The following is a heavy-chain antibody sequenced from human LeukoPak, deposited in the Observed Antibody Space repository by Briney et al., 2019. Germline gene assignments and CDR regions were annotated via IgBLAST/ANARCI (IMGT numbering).Heavy chain of an antibody. Sequence: GGSLRLSCAVSRITFRNACISWVRQAPGKGLEWVARIRSKTEGETKEYAASVKGRFTISRDDSRSRLYLQMNSLKTEDTAVYYCATGVVTGTSRWGQGTLVTVSS. J-gene: IGHJ4*02. CDR2: IRSKTEGETK. D-gene: IGHD1-1*01. CDR1: RITFRNAC. V-gene: IGHV3-15*01. CDR3: ATGVVTGTSR.